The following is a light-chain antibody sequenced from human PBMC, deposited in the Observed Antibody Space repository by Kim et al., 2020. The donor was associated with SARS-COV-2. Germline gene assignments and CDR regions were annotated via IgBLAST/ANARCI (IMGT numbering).Light chain of an antibody. J-gene: IGKJ5*01. Sequence: SLSPGERATLSCGASQSISSSLAWYQQKPGQAPRVLIYGASARATGIPARFSGSGSGTEFTLTISNVQSEDFAVYYCQQYAYWRAFGQGTRLEIK. CDR2: GAS. V-gene: IGKV3-15*01. CDR3: QQYAYWRA. CDR1: QSISSS.